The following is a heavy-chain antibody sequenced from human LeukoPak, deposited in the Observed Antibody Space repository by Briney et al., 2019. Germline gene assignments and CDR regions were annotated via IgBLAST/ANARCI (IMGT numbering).Heavy chain of an antibody. J-gene: IGHJ4*02. V-gene: IGHV3-7*01. Sequence: GGSLRLSCAASGFTFSTHWMSWVRQAPGKGLEWVANIKEDGRAKYYVGSVKGRFTISRDNARKSLYLQMNSLRAEDTAVYYCASGYLDDFWSGHFWGQGTLFTVSS. CDR1: GFTFSTHW. CDR3: ASGYLDDFWSGHF. D-gene: IGHD3-3*01. CDR2: IKEDGRAK.